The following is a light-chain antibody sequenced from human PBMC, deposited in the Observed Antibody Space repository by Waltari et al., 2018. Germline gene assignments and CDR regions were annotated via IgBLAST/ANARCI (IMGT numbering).Light chain of an antibody. Sequence: QSALTQPASVSGTPGQSITISCTGTTSDVGNYDLVSWYQHHPGKAPNLLICEVIKRPSGVSSLVSGAKSGSTASLTISGLQPEDEADYYCCSYAGLGTYVFGSGTKVTVL. CDR2: EVI. CDR1: TSDVGNYDL. V-gene: IGLV2-23*02. CDR3: CSYAGLGTYV. J-gene: IGLJ1*01.